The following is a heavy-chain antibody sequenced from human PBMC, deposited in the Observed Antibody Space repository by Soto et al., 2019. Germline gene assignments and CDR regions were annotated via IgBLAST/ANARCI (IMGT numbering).Heavy chain of an antibody. CDR2: IYWNDDK. D-gene: IGHD3-10*01. CDR1: GFSVSARGVG. J-gene: IGHJ4*02. Sequence: SGPTLVNPTQTLTLTCALSGFSVSARGVGVGWIRQPPGKALEWLAIIYWNDDKLYRPSLQSRLTITKDTSKNKVVLTITNMDPVDTATYYCEHSPCGEAPDYWGQVTQVPVSS. CDR3: EHSPCGEAPDY. V-gene: IGHV2-5*01.